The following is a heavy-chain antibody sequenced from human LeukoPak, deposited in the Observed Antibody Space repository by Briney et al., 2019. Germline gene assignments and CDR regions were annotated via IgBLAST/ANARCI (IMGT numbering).Heavy chain of an antibody. Sequence: GGSLRLSCAASGFTFSSYSMNWVRQAPGKGLEWVSSISSSSSHIYYADSVKGRFTISRDNAKNSLYLQMNSLRAEDTAVYYCARDRSGSYPNWFNPWGQGTLVTVSS. CDR1: GFTFSSYS. CDR3: ARDRSGSYPNWFNP. J-gene: IGHJ5*02. V-gene: IGHV3-21*01. D-gene: IGHD1-26*01. CDR2: ISSSSSHI.